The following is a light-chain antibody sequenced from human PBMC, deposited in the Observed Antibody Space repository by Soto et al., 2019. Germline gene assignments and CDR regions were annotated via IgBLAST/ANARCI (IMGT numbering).Light chain of an antibody. Sequence: QSVLTQPPSMSGAPGQRVTISCTGSNSNIGAGYDVHWYQQLPGTAPKLLLYGNTNRPSGVPDRFSGSKSGTSASLAITGLQADDEADYYCQSYDSSLSGSVFGGGTQLTLL. J-gene: IGLJ2*01. CDR2: GNT. CDR1: NSNIGAGYD. V-gene: IGLV1-40*01. CDR3: QSYDSSLSGSV.